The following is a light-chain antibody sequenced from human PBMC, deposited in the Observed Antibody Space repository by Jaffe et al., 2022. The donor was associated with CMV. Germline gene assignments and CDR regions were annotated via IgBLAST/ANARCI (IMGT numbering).Light chain of an antibody. CDR3: AVWDDGLIGPIWV. J-gene: IGLJ3*02. CDR1: SSNIGTNA. Sequence: QSVLIQPPSASGTPGQRVTISCSGGSSNIGTNAVNWYQQLPGTAPKLLIYSDNKRPSGVPDRFSGSKSGTSASLAISGLQSEDEADYYCAVWDDGLIGPIWVFGGGTKLTVL. CDR2: SDN. V-gene: IGLV1-44*01.